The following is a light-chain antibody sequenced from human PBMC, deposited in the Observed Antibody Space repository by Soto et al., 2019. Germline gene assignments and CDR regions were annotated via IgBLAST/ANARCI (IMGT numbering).Light chain of an antibody. V-gene: IGKV3-20*01. Sequence: EIVLTQSPGTLSLSPGERATLSCRASQSLSSSYLALYQQKPGQAPRLLIYGASSRATGIPDRFSGSGSGTDFSLTISRLEPEDFAVYYCQQYGSSSWTFGQGTKVDI. CDR2: GAS. CDR1: QSLSSSY. CDR3: QQYGSSSWT. J-gene: IGKJ1*01.